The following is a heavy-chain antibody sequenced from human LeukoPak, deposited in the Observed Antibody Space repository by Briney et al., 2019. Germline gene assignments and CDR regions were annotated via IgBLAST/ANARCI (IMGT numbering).Heavy chain of an antibody. J-gene: IGHJ4*02. CDR3: ARYGSGSYYDYYFDY. CDR2: ISGSGGST. D-gene: IGHD3-10*01. CDR1: GFTFSSYA. Sequence: PGGSLRLSCAASGFTFSSYAMSWVRQAPGKGLEWVSAISGSGGSTYYADSVKGRFTISRDNSKNTLYLQMNSLRDEDTAVYYCARYGSGSYYDYYFDYWGQGTLVTVSS. V-gene: IGHV3-23*01.